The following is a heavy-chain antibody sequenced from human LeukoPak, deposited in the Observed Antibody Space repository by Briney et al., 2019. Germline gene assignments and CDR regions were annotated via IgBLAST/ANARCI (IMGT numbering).Heavy chain of an antibody. J-gene: IGHJ3*02. CDR3: AKVGYYDFWSGPNDAFDI. V-gene: IGHV3-21*01. Sequence: GGSLRLSCAASGFTFSSYSMNWVRRAPGKGLEWLSSISSSSSYIYYADSVKGRFTISRDNAKNSLYLQMNSLRAEDTAVYYRAKVGYYDFWSGPNDAFDIWGQGTLVTVSS. D-gene: IGHD3-3*01. CDR2: ISSSSSYI. CDR1: GFTFSSYS.